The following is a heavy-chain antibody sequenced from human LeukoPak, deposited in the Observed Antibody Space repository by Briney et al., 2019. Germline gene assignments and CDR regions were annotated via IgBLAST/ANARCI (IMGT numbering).Heavy chain of an antibody. CDR1: GFTFSSYW. V-gene: IGHV3-7*01. J-gene: IGHJ4*02. Sequence: GGSLRLSCAASGFTFSSYWMSWVRQAPGKGLEWVAKYYVDSVKGRFTISRDNAKNSLYLQMNSLRAEDTAVYYCARDTQESQTYYYDSSGYYLDYWGQGTLVTVSS. D-gene: IGHD3-22*01. CDR3: ARDTQESQTYYYDSSGYYLDY.